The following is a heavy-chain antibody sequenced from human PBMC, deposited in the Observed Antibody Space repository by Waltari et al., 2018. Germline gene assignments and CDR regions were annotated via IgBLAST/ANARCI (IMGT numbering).Heavy chain of an antibody. CDR1: GFTFTSYG. J-gene: IGHJ4*02. Sequence: QVQLVESGGGVVQPGGSLRCSCAASGFTFTSYGRHLCRQAPGKVLEWVAFIRYDGSNKYYADSVKGRFTISRDNSKNTLYLQMNSLRAEDTAVYYCAKESGYFSNLPLWGQGTLVTVSS. CDR3: AKESGYFSNLPL. D-gene: IGHD3-3*01. V-gene: IGHV3-30*02. CDR2: IRYDGSNK.